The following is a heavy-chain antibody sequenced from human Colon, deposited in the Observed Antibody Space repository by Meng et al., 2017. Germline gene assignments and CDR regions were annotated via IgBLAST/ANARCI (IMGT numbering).Heavy chain of an antibody. CDR1: GVSISTTNW. V-gene: IGHV4-4*02. CDR3: GTTDINYCPIHY. D-gene: IGHD1/OR15-1a*01. Sequence: QMQLRESGPGLVKPSGTLSLTCAVSGVSISTTNWWTWFRQSPGKGLEWIGEIAHTGRTNYNRSLKSRVTVSMDKSKNHFSLNVTSVTAGDTAVYYCGTTDINYCPIHYWGQGTLVTVSS. CDR2: IAHTGRT. J-gene: IGHJ4*02.